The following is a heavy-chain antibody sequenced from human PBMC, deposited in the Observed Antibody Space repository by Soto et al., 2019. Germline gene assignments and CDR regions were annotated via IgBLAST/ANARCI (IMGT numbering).Heavy chain of an antibody. V-gene: IGHV1-18*01. D-gene: IGHD1-7*01. CDR3: ARSYGKLELRGWFDP. J-gene: IGHJ5*02. CDR2: ISAYNGNT. Sequence: QVQLVQSGAEVKKPGASVKVSCKASGYTFTSYGISWVRQAPGQGLEWMGWISAYNGNTNYAQKLQGRVTMTTDTSTSTACMELRSLRSDDTAVYYCARSYGKLELRGWFDPWGQGTLVTVSS. CDR1: GYTFTSYG.